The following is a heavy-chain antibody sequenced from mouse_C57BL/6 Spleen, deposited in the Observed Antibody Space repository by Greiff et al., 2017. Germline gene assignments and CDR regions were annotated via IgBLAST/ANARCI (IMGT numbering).Heavy chain of an antibody. CDR2: INPSSGYT. CDR1: GYTFTSYT. J-gene: IGHJ3*01. CDR3: AGFPWFAY. V-gene: IGHV1-4*01. Sequence: VKLQESGAELARPGASVKMSCKASGYTFTSYTMHWVKQRPGQGLEWIGYINPSSGYTKYNQKFQDKATLTADKSSSTAYLQLSSLTSEDSAVYYCAGFPWFAYWGQGTLVTVSA.